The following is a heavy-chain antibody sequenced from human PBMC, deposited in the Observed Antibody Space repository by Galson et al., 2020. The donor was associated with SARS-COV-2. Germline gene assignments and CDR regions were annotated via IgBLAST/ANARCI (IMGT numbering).Heavy chain of an antibody. D-gene: IGHD3-10*01. J-gene: IGHJ5*02. CDR2: TYYRGRT. CDR1: GGSISSDGYY. Sequence: SETLSLTCTVSGGSISSDGYYWSCLRQHPGKGLKWIGYTYYRGRTYYNPSLKSRVTISVDTSKNQFSLKLSSVTAADTAVYYCAREVSITMVRGVINARWFDPWGQGTLVTVSS. CDR3: AREVSITMVRGVINARWFDP. V-gene: IGHV4-31*03.